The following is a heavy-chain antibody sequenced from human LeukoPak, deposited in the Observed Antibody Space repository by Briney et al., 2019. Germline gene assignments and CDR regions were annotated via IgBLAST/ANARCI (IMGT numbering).Heavy chain of an antibody. Sequence: GASVKVSCKASGGTFSSYAISWVRQAPGQGLEWMGGIIPIFGTANYAQKFQGRVTITADESTSTAYMELSSLRSEDTAVYYCARESYSWFGELLSPYNWFDPWGQGTLVTVSS. V-gene: IGHV1-69*13. J-gene: IGHJ5*02. CDR3: ARESYSWFGELLSPYNWFDP. D-gene: IGHD3-10*01. CDR2: IIPIFGTA. CDR1: GGTFSSYA.